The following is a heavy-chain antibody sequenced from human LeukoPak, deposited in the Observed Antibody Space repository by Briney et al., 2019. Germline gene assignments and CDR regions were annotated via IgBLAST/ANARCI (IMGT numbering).Heavy chain of an antibody. CDR2: INHSGST. D-gene: IGHD2-21*02. Sequence: SETLSLTCAVYGGSFSGYYWSWIRQPPGKGLEWIGEINHSGSTNYNPSLKSRVTISVDTSKNQFSLKLSSVTAADTAVYYCARGTTRLEAARHIVVVTAIDWFDPWGQGTLVTVSS. J-gene: IGHJ5*02. CDR1: GGSFSGYY. V-gene: IGHV4-34*01. CDR3: ARGTTRLEAARHIVVVTAIDWFDP.